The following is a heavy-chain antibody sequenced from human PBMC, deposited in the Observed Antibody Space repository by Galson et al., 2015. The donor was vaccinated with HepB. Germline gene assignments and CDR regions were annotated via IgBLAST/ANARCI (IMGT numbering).Heavy chain of an antibody. J-gene: IGHJ4*02. CDR2: ISSSGSTI. CDR3: ASQNYDFWSGYYWYYFDY. CDR1: GFTFSSYE. V-gene: IGHV3-48*03. D-gene: IGHD3-3*01. Sequence: SLRLSCAASGFTFSSYEMNWVRQAPGKGLEWVSYISSSGSTIYYADSVKGRFTISRDNAKNSLYLQMNSLRAEDTAVYYCASQNYDFWSGYYWYYFDYWGQGTLVTVSS.